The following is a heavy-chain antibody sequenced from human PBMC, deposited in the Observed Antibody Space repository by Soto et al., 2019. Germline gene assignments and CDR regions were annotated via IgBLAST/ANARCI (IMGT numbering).Heavy chain of an antibody. D-gene: IGHD1-26*01. CDR2: IWHDGNNK. V-gene: IGHV3-33*01. Sequence: GGSLRLSCAASGFTFSNYGMHWVRQAPGKGLEWVAIIWHDGNNKYYADSVRGRFIISRDNSKNRLYLQMNSLRAEDTAAYYCASDLVGASDSYGLDVWGQGTPVTVSS. CDR1: GFTFSNYG. J-gene: IGHJ6*02. CDR3: ASDLVGASDSYGLDV.